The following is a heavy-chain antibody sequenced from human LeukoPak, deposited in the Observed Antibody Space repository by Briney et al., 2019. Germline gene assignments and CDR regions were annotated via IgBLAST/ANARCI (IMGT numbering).Heavy chain of an antibody. CDR3: AKDPRDHSYGWSWRYFDY. Sequence: GGSLRLSCAASGFTFSSYEMNWVRQAPGKGLEWVSYISSSGSTIYYADFVKGRFTISRDNSKNTLYLQMNSLRAEDTAVYYCAKDPRDHSYGWSWRYFDYWGQGTLVTVSS. V-gene: IGHV3-48*03. J-gene: IGHJ4*02. D-gene: IGHD5-18*01. CDR2: ISSSGSTI. CDR1: GFTFSSYE.